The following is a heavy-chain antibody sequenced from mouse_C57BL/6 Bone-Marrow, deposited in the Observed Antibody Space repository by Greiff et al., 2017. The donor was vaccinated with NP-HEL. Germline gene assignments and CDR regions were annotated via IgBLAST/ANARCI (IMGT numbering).Heavy chain of an antibody. D-gene: IGHD2-12*01. V-gene: IGHV5-6*01. J-gene: IGHJ4*01. CDR1: GFTFSSYG. CDR2: ISSGGSYT. Sequence: EVKLVESGGDLVKPGGSLKLSCAASGFTFSSYGMSWVRQTPDKRLEWVATISSGGSYTYYPDSVKGRFTISRDNAKNTLYLQMSSLKSEDTAMYYCARQYYTYYYAMDYWGQGTSVTVSS. CDR3: ARQYYTYYYAMDY.